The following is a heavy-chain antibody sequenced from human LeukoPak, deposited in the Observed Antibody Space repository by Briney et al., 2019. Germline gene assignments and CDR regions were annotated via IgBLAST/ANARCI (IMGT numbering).Heavy chain of an antibody. D-gene: IGHD3-10*02. CDR3: AELGITMIGGV. CDR2: ISSSGSTI. V-gene: IGHV3-48*04. CDR1: GFTFSSYS. Sequence: GGPLRLSCAASGFTFSSYSMNWVRQAPGKGLEWVSYISSSGSTIYYADSVKGRFTISRDNAKNSLYLQMNSLRAEDTAVYYCAELGITMIGGVWGKGTTVAISS. J-gene: IGHJ6*04.